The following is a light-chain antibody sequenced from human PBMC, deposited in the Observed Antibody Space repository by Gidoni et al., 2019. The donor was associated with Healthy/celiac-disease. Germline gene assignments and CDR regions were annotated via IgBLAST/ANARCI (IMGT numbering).Light chain of an antibody. CDR3: AAWDDSLNGWV. CDR2: SNN. CDR1: SSNIGSNT. Sequence: QSVLTQPPSASGTPGPGVTISCSGSSSNIGSNTVNWYQQLPGTAPQLLIDSNNQRPSGVPDRFSGSKSGTSASLAISGLQSEDEADYYCAAWDDSLNGWVFGGGTKLTVL. V-gene: IGLV1-44*01. J-gene: IGLJ3*02.